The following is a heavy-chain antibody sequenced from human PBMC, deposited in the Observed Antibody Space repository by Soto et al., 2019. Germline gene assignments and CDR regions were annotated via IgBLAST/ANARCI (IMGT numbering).Heavy chain of an antibody. CDR3: PKRGGSSYFFDS. CDR2: IIPTGGIT. CDR1: GFTFNAYS. Sequence: EVQLLASGGGLVQPGGSLRISCAASGFTFNAYSMSWVRQAPGKGLEWVSSIIPTGGITYYADSVQGRFTISRDNFKNTLYLDMNSLRADDSAVYYCPKRGGSSYFFDSWGQGTLVTVSS. J-gene: IGHJ4*02. V-gene: IGHV3-23*01. D-gene: IGHD1-26*01.